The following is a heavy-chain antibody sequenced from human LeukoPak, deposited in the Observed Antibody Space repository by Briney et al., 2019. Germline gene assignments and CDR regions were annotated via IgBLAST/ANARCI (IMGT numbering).Heavy chain of an antibody. Sequence: PGGSLRLSCAASAFTFSNYNMNWVRQAPGKGLEWVSSITSSGSYIYYADSVKGRFTISRDNAKNSLYLQMNSLRAEDTAVYYCARDHVAIYDSSGYYYYYYMDVWGKGTTVTISS. V-gene: IGHV3-21*01. CDR2: ITSSGSYI. CDR1: AFTFSNYN. CDR3: ARDHVAIYDSSGYYYYYYMDV. D-gene: IGHD3-22*01. J-gene: IGHJ6*03.